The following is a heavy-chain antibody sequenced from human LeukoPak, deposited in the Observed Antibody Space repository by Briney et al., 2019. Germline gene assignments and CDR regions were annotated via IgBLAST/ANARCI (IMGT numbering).Heavy chain of an antibody. D-gene: IGHD3-22*01. CDR2: IIPIFGTA. Sequence: GASGKVSCKVSGYTLNELSMHWVRQAPGQGLEWMGGIIPIFGTANYAQKFQGRVTSTPDESTSTAYMELSSLRSEDTAVYYCARRGGYDSSGHYFDYWGQGHLVIVSS. V-gene: IGHV1-69*13. J-gene: IGHJ4*02. CDR1: GYTLNELS. CDR3: ARRGGYDSSGHYFDY.